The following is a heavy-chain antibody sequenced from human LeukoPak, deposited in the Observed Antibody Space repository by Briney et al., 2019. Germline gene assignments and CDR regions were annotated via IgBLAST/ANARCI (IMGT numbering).Heavy chain of an antibody. V-gene: IGHV4-38-2*02. Sequence: SETLSLTCTVSGYSISSGYYWGWIRQPPGKGLEWIGSIYHSGSTYYNPSLKSRVTISVDTSKNQFSLKLSSVTAADTAVYYCARDQIGYSSSWYPAEYWGQGTLVTVSS. J-gene: IGHJ4*02. CDR1: GYSISSGYY. CDR2: IYHSGST. CDR3: ARDQIGYSSSWYPAEY. D-gene: IGHD6-13*01.